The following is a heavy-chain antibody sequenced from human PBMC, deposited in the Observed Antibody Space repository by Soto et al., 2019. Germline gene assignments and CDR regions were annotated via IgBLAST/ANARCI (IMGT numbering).Heavy chain of an antibody. CDR2: IYHSGST. CDR1: GDSINHYY. Sequence: SETLALTCTVSGDSINHYYWNWVRQAPGKGLEWIGYIYHSGSTYYNPSLKSRVTISEDRSKNQFSLKLSSVTAADTAVYYCARTPDIWGQGTMVTVSS. CDR3: ARTPDI. V-gene: IGHV4-59*12. J-gene: IGHJ3*02.